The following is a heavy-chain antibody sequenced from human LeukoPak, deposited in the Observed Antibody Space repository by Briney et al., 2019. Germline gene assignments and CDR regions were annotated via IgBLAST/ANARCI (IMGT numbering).Heavy chain of an antibody. J-gene: IGHJ5*02. CDR1: GFTFSSYV. D-gene: IGHD5-12*01. Sequence: GGSLRLSCAASGFTFSSYVMTWVRQAPGKGLEWVSGISGSGGTTSYAGSVKGGFTISRDNSKNTLYLQVNSLRAEDTAVYYCATGTSASGYDSWGQGTLVTVSS. V-gene: IGHV3-23*01. CDR3: ATGTSASGYDS. CDR2: ISGSGGTT.